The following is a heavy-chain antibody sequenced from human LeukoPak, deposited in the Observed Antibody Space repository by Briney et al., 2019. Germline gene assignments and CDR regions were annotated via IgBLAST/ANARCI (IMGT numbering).Heavy chain of an antibody. CDR1: GFTFSSYA. Sequence: GGSLRLSCAASGFTFSSYAMSWVRQAPGKGLEWVSAISGSGGSTYYADSVKGRFTISRDNSKNTLYLQMNSLRAEDTAVCYCAKDLGSIAVAGTIDYWGQGTLVTVSS. CDR2: ISGSGGST. D-gene: IGHD6-19*01. CDR3: AKDLGSIAVAGTIDY. J-gene: IGHJ4*02. V-gene: IGHV3-23*01.